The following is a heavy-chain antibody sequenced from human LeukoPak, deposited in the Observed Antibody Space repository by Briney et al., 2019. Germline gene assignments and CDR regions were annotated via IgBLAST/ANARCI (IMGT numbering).Heavy chain of an antibody. V-gene: IGHV3-53*01. D-gene: IGHD3-10*01. CDR2: IYSGGST. Sequence: GGSLRLSCAASGFTVSSNYMSWVRQAPGKGLEWVSVIYSGGSTYYADSVKGRFTISRDNSKNTLYLQMNSLRAEDTAVYYCAKEDGDFGSGSFFGYWGQGNLVTVSS. J-gene: IGHJ4*02. CDR1: GFTVSSNY. CDR3: AKEDGDFGSGSFFGY.